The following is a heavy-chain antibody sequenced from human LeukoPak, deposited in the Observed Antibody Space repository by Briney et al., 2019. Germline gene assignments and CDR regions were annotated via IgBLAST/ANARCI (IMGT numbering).Heavy chain of an antibody. CDR2: IYYRGST. J-gene: IGHJ6*03. V-gene: IGHV4-59*11. Sequence: SETLSLTCTVSGGPISSHYWSWLRQPPGKGLEWIGYIYYRGSTNYNPSLKSRVTISVDTSKNQFSLKLSSVTAADTAVYYCARDLLTTVFRNPGGYYYYYYMDVWGKGTTVTVSS. CDR3: ARDLLTTVFRNPGGYYYYYYMDV. CDR1: GGPISSHY. D-gene: IGHD4-17*01.